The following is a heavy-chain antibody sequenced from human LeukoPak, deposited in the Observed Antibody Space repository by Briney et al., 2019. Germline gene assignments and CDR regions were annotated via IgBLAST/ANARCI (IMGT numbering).Heavy chain of an antibody. V-gene: IGHV4-38-2*02. CDR2: VYHSGST. J-gene: IGHJ4*02. Sequence: SETLSLTCTVSSYSISSGYYWGWIRQPPGKGLEWISSVYHSGSTYYNPSLKSRVTMSVDTSKNQFSLKLSSVTAADTAVYYCARDMRSSGYFAYFDYWGQGTLGTVSS. D-gene: IGHD3-22*01. CDR1: SYSISSGYY. CDR3: ARDMRSSGYFAYFDY.